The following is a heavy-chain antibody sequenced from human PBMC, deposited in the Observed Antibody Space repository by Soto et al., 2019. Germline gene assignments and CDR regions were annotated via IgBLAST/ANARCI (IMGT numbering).Heavy chain of an antibody. CDR3: ARFSFVYHYYYYNMAV. V-gene: IGHV4-39*01. J-gene: IGHJ6*03. Sequence: SETLSLTCTVSGGSISSSSYYWGWIRQPPGKGLEWIGSIYYSGSTYYNPSLKSRVTISVDTSKNQFSLKLSSVTAADTAVYYCARFSFVYHYYYYNMAVWGKGTTVTVSS. CDR2: IYYSGST. CDR1: GGSISSSSYY. D-gene: IGHD1-20*01.